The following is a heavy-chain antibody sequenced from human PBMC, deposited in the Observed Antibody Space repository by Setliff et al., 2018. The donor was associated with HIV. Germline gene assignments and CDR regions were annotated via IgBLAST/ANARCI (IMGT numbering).Heavy chain of an antibody. D-gene: IGHD3-10*01. CDR1: GGSISTYY. V-gene: IGHV4-59*12. CDR2: IYFTGSS. Sequence: SETLSLTCTVSGGSISTYYWSWIRQPPGKGLEWIGSIYFTGSSDNNPSLKSRVTVSVDTSKNQFSLRLRSVTAADTAVYYCARGLYGSGSFFFDSWGRGTLVTVSS. J-gene: IGHJ4*02. CDR3: ARGLYGSGSFFFDS.